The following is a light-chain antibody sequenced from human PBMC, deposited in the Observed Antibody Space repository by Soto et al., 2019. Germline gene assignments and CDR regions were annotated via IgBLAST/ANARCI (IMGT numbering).Light chain of an antibody. Sequence: QSVLTQPPSVSAAPGQKVTISCSGSSANIGSNYVSWYQHLPGTAPKLVIYDSDRRPSEIPDRFSGSKSGTSATLDITGLQTGDEADYYCGAWDGSLSVVLFGGGTKFTVL. CDR2: DSD. CDR1: SANIGSNY. V-gene: IGLV1-51*01. J-gene: IGLJ2*01. CDR3: GAWDGSLSVVL.